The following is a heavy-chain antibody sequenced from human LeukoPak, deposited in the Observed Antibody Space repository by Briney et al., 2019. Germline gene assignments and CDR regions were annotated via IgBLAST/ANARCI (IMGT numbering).Heavy chain of an antibody. CDR1: GYTLTSYG. D-gene: IGHD2-21*02. CDR3: ARDGRAYCGGDCYRGKDY. J-gene: IGHJ4*01. V-gene: IGHV1-18*01. Sequence: ASVKVSCKASGYTLTSYGISWVRQAPGQGLEWLGWISAYNGKTNYAQKLQGRVTMTTDTSTSTAYMELRSLRSDGTAVYYCARDGRAYCGGDCYRGKDYWGHGTLVTVSS. CDR2: ISAYNGKT.